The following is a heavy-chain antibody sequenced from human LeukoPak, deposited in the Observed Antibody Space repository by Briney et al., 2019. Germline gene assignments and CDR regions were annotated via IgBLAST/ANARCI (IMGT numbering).Heavy chain of an antibody. CDR2: IYSGGST. V-gene: IGHV3-66*02. J-gene: IGHJ4*02. CDR1: GFTVSGNY. Sequence: GGSLRLSCAVSGFTVSGNYMSWVRQAPGKGLEWVLVIYSGGSTYYADSVKGRFTISRDNSKNTLFLQMKSLRPEDTAVYYCARGTYGNYYFDYWGQGTLVTVSS. D-gene: IGHD3-10*01. CDR3: ARGTYGNYYFDY.